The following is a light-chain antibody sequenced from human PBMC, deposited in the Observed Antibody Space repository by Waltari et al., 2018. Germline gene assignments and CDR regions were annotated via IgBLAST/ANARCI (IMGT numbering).Light chain of an antibody. J-gene: IGKJ1*01. CDR3: QHYLRLPVT. V-gene: IGKV3-20*01. CDR1: QSVSRA. Sequence: EIVLTQSPGTLSLSLGERATLSCRASQSVSRALAWYQQIPGQAPRLLIYGASTRATGIPDRFSGSGSGTDFSLTISRLEPDDFAVYYCQHYLRLPVTFGQGTTVEI. CDR2: GAS.